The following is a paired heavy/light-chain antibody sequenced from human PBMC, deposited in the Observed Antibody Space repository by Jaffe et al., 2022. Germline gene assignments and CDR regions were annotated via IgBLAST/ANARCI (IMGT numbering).Heavy chain of an antibody. V-gene: IGHV4-34*01. J-gene: IGHJ3*01. CDR2: INQSGSV. CDR3: ARAAAVLSKLGVSTFLHFAV. D-gene: IGHD3-16*01. CDR1: GGSFSGYY. Sequence: QVQLQQRGAGLLKPSETLSLTCAVSGGSFSGYYWTWIRQPPGKGLEWIGEINQSGSVNYNPSLKSRVSISVDTSKNQFSLKLRSVTAADTAMYYCARAAAVLSKLGVSTFLHFAVWGQGTMVTVSS.
Light chain of an antibody. CDR3: LQDYNYPRT. CDR1: QGIRND. Sequence: AIQMTQSPSSLSASVGDRVTITCRASQGIRNDLGWYQQKPGEAPKVLIYAASSLHTGVPSRFSGSGSGTDFTLTISSLQPEDFATYYCLQDYNYPRTFGQGTKVEMK. J-gene: IGKJ1*01. V-gene: IGKV1-6*01. CDR2: AAS.